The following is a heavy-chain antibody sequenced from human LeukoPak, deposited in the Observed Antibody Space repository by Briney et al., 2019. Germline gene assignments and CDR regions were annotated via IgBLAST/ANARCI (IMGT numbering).Heavy chain of an antibody. CDR2: INLDGTEE. D-gene: IGHD3/OR15-3a*01. Sequence: AGGSLRLSCAASGFVFSTYWMTWLPQAPGKGLEWVANINLDGTEEHYVDSSLKGRFTISRDNAKNSLYLQMTSLRVEDTAVYYCASGRHDFLHWGQGTLVTVSS. J-gene: IGHJ4*02. CDR3: ASGRHDFLH. CDR1: GFVFSTYW. V-gene: IGHV3-7*01.